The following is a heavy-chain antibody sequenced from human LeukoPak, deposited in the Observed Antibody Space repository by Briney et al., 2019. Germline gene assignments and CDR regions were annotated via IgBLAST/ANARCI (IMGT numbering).Heavy chain of an antibody. CDR3: ARGLLPARTPPTFDY. Sequence: SETLSLTCTVSGGSISSSSYYWGWIRQPPGKGLEWIGSIYYSGSTYYNPSLKSRVTISVDTSKNQFSLKLSSVTAADTAVYYCARGLLPARTPPTFDYWGQGSLVTVSS. V-gene: IGHV4-39*07. J-gene: IGHJ4*02. D-gene: IGHD3-22*01. CDR1: GGSISSSSYY. CDR2: IYYSGST.